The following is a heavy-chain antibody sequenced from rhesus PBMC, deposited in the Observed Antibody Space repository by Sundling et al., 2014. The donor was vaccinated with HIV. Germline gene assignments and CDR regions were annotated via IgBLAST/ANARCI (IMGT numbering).Heavy chain of an antibody. CDR3: AREGLNGVDS. CDR2: IFGNSANT. V-gene: IGHV4S9*01. Sequence: QVQLQESGPGLVKPSETLSLTCAVSGGPISGYFYWNWIRQPPGKGLEWIGTIFGNSANTYYNPSLKSRVTISKDTSKNQFSLRLNSVTAADTAVYFCAREGLNGVDSWGQGVVVTVSS. CDR1: GGPISGYFY. J-gene: IGHJ6*01.